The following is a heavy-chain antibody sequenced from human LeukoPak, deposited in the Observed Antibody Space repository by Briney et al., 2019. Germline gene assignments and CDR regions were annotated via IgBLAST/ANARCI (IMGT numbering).Heavy chain of an antibody. CDR2: ISSSSSYI. D-gene: IGHD6-13*01. CDR3: AREKSSSRWGGFAY. CDR1: GFTFSSYS. V-gene: IGHV3-21*01. J-gene: IGHJ4*02. Sequence: GGSLRLSCAASGFTFSSYSMNWVRQAPGKGLEWVSSISSSSSYIYYADSVKGRFAISRDNAKNSLYLQMNSLRAEDTAVYYCAREKSSSRWGGFAYWGQGTLVTVSS.